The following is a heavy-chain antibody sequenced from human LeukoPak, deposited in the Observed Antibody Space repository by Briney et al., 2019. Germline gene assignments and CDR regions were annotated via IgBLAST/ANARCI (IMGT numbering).Heavy chain of an antibody. Sequence: ASVKVSCKASGYTFTSYAMHWVRQAPGQRLEWMGWINAGNGNTKYSQKSQGRVTITRDTSASTAYMELSSLRSEDTAVYYCARDDGSAGFDYWGQGTLVTVSS. J-gene: IGHJ4*02. D-gene: IGHD5-24*01. CDR1: GYTFTSYA. CDR3: ARDDGSAGFDY. CDR2: INAGNGNT. V-gene: IGHV1-3*01.